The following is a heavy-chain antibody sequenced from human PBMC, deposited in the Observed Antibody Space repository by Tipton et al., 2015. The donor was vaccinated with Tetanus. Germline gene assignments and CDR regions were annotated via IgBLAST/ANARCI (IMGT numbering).Heavy chain of an antibody. Sequence: SLRLSCAASGFTFSNAWMNWVRQAPGKGLEWVGRIKSKTDGGTTDYAAPVKGRFTISRDDSKNTLYLQMNSLKTEDTAVYYCTTRYFDWSPYYYGMDVWGQGTTVTVSS. CDR2: IKSKTDGGTT. J-gene: IGHJ6*02. V-gene: IGHV3-15*07. D-gene: IGHD3-9*01. CDR1: GFTFSNAW. CDR3: TTRYFDWSPYYYGMDV.